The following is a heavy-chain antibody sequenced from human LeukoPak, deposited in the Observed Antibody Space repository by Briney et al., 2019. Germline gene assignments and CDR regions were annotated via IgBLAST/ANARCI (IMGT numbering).Heavy chain of an antibody. V-gene: IGHV3-30-3*01. CDR3: ARDPGFLEWLFDY. Sequence: GGSLRLSCAASGFTFSSYAMHWVRQAPGKGLEWVAVISYDGSNKYYADSVKGRFTISRDNSKNTPYLQMNSLRAEDTAVYYCARDPGFLEWLFDYWGQGTLVTVSS. J-gene: IGHJ4*02. CDR1: GFTFSSYA. CDR2: ISYDGSNK. D-gene: IGHD3-3*01.